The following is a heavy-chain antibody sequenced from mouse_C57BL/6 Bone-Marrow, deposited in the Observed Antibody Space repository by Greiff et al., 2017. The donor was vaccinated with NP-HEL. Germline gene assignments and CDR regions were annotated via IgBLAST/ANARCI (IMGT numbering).Heavy chain of an antibody. V-gene: IGHV1-15*01. D-gene: IGHD1-1*01. CDR2: IDPETGGT. CDR1: GYTFTDYE. CDR3: TKGHDYYGAGFAY. J-gene: IGHJ3*01. Sequence: QVQLKQSGAELVRPGASVTLSCKASGYTFTDYEMPWVKQTPVHGLEWIGAIDPETGGTAYNQKFKGKAILTADKSSSTAYMELRSLTSEDSAVYYCTKGHDYYGAGFAYWGQGTLVTVSA.